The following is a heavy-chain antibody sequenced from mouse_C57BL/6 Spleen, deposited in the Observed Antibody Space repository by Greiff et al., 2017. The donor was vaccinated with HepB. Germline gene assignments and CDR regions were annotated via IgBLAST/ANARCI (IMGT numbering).Heavy chain of an antibody. J-gene: IGHJ2*01. Sequence: VKLMESGAELARPGASVKMSCKASGYTFTSYTMHWVKQRPGQGLEWIGYINPSSGYTKYNQKFKDKATLTADKSSSTAYMQLSSLTSEDSAVYYCAKYDYYYFDYWGQGTTLTVSS. CDR1: GYTFTSYT. CDR3: AKYDYYYFDY. V-gene: IGHV1-4*01. D-gene: IGHD2-4*01. CDR2: INPSSGYT.